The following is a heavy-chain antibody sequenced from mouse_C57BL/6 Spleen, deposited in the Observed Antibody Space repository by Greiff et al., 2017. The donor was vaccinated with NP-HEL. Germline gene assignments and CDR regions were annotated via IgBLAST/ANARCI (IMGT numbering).Heavy chain of an antibody. V-gene: IGHV1-85*01. CDR1: GYTFTSYD. Sequence: QVQLQQSGPELVKPGASVKLSCKASGYTFTSYDINWVKQRPGQGLEWIGWIYPRDGSTKYNEKFKGKATLTVDTSSSTAYMELHSLTSEDSAVYFCARGDGSSLFAYWGQGTLVTVSA. CDR2: IYPRDGST. CDR3: ARGDGSSLFAY. D-gene: IGHD1-1*01. J-gene: IGHJ3*01.